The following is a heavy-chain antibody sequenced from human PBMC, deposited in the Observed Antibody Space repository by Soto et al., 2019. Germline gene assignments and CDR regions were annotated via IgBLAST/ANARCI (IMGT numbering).Heavy chain of an antibody. CDR3: ARDGTKTLRDWFDP. D-gene: IGHD1-1*01. CDR2: IYATGTT. J-gene: IGHJ5*02. CDR1: GASISGFY. V-gene: IGHV4-4*07. Sequence: SETLSLTCTVSGASISGFYWSWIRKSTGKGLEWIGRIYATGTTDYNPSLKSRVMMSVDTSKKQFSLKLRSVTAADTAVYYCARDGTKTLRDWFDPWGQGISVTVSS.